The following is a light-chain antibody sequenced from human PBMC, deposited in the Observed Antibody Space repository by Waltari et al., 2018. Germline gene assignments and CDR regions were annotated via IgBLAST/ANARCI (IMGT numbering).Light chain of an antibody. CDR2: DAS. V-gene: IGKV3-11*01. J-gene: IGKJ4*01. CDR1: QSVSTN. Sequence: EIVLTQSPATLSLSPGERATLSCRASQSVSTNLAWYQHKPGQAPRLLIYDASNRATGIPARFSGSGSGTDFTLTISSLEPEDFALYYCHQRSDWPLTFGGGTKVAIK. CDR3: HQRSDWPLT.